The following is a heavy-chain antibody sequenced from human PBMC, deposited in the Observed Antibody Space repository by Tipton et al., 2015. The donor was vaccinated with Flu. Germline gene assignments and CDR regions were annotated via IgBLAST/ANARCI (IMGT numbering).Heavy chain of an antibody. CDR1: GFTFSSYA. CDR3: VKDEVKGDYVGFIGFDL. Sequence: GSLRLSCAASGFTFSSYAMSWVRQAPGKGLEWVSAISGSGGSTYYADSVKGRFTISRDNSKNTLYLQMNSLRAEDTAVYYCVKDEVKGDYVGFIGFDLWGRGTLVTVSS. CDR2: ISGSGGST. D-gene: IGHD4-17*01. V-gene: IGHV3-23*01. J-gene: IGHJ2*01.